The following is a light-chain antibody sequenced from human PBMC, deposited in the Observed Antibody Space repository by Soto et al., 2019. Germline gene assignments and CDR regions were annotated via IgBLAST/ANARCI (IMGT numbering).Light chain of an antibody. CDR2: KAS. V-gene: IGKV1-5*03. CDR1: QSISSW. Sequence: DIHMTKAPSILSAARGDRVTITCRARQSISSWLAWYQQKPGKAPKVLIYKASSVVRGVPSRFSGSGSGTEFTLTNSSLHPDDLAIHQPQRYNRYPLTFRGRTQVDIK. CDR3: QRYNRYPLT. J-gene: IGKJ4*02.